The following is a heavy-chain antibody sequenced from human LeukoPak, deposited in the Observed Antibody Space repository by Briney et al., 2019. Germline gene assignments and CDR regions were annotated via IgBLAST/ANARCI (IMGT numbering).Heavy chain of an antibody. V-gene: IGHV3-23*01. CDR3: TKARFGSGTYSAYDF. J-gene: IGHJ3*01. CDR2: ITGSGTST. CDR1: GFTLSSYA. D-gene: IGHD3-10*01. Sequence: PGGSLRLSCAASGFTLSSYAMTWVRQGPGKGLEWVSTITGSGTSTFYADSVKGRFTISRDTSKTTLHLQMNSLRADDTAIYYCTKARFGSGTYSAYDFWAQGTMVTVSS.